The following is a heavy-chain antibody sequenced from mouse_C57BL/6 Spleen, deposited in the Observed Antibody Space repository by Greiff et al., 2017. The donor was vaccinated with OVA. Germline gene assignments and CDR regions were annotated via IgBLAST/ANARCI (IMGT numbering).Heavy chain of an antibody. CDR1: GFSLTSYA. J-gene: IGHJ2*01. Sequence: VKVEESGPGLVAPSQSLSITCTVSGFSLTSYAISWVRQPPGKGLEWLGVIWTGGGTNYNSAHKSRLSISKENTKSQVVLKMNSLQTYDTARVYCARNTYYYDVYYFDYWGQGTTLTVSS. CDR3: ARNTYYYDVYYFDY. V-gene: IGHV2-9-1*01. D-gene: IGHD2-4*01. CDR2: IWTGGGT.